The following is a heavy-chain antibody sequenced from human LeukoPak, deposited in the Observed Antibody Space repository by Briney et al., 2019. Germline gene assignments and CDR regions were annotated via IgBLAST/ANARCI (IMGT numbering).Heavy chain of an antibody. CDR3: AKHQPKYYYDSRDFDY. J-gene: IGHJ4*02. CDR1: GFTFSSYD. Sequence: GGTLRLSCAASGFTFSSYDMSGVRQAPGKGLEGVSAISGSGGSTYDADSVKGQFTISRDNSKNTLYLQMNSLRAEDTAVYYCAKHQPKYYYDSRDFDYWGQGTLVTVSS. V-gene: IGHV3-23*01. CDR2: ISGSGGST. D-gene: IGHD3-22*01.